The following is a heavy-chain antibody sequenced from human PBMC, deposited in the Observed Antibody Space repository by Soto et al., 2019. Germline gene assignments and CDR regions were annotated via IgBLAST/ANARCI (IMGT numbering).Heavy chain of an antibody. D-gene: IGHD3-3*01. Sequence: ASVKVSCKASGYTFTSYGISWVRQAPGQGLEWMGWISAYNGNTNYAQKLQGRVTMTTDTSTSTAYMELRSLRSDDTAVYYCARGEYYDFWSGYPPDYYYYGMDVWGQGTTVTVSS. J-gene: IGHJ6*02. CDR2: ISAYNGNT. CDR1: GYTFTSYG. CDR3: ARGEYYDFWSGYPPDYYYYGMDV. V-gene: IGHV1-18*01.